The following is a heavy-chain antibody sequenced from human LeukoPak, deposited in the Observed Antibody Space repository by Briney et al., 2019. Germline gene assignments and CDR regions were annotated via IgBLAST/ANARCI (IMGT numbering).Heavy chain of an antibody. CDR2: ISGSGGST. CDR1: GFPFSSYA. V-gene: IGHV3-23*01. D-gene: IGHD3-22*01. Sequence: GGSLRLSCAASGFPFSSYAMSWVRQAPGKGLEWASAISGSGGSTYYADSVKGRFTISRDNSKNTLYLQMNSLRAEDTAVYYCAKDRHYYDSSGYYYGLEYFQHWGQGTLVTVSS. CDR3: AKDRHYYDSSGYYYGLEYFQH. J-gene: IGHJ1*01.